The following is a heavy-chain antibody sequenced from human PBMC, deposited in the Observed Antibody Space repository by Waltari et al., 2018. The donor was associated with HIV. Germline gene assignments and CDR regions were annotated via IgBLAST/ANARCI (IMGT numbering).Heavy chain of an antibody. V-gene: IGHV3-48*01. Sequence: EVQLVESGGGLVQHGGSLRLSCAASGFTFRSYSVNWVRQAPGKGLEWVSYISSSGSALYYADSVKGRFSISRDNAKNSLYLQLNSLRGEDTAVYYCARDRQFAFDYWGQGTLVTVSS. D-gene: IGHD2-15*01. CDR2: ISSSGSAL. J-gene: IGHJ4*02. CDR3: ARDRQFAFDY. CDR1: GFTFRSYS.